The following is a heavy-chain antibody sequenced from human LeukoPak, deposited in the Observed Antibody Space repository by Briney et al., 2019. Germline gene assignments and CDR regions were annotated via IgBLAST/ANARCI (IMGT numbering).Heavy chain of an antibody. J-gene: IGHJ4*02. Sequence: GESLKISCKGSGYSFTSYWISWVRQMPGKGLEWMGRIDPSDSYTNYSPSFQGHVTISADKSISTAYLQWSSLKASDTAMYYCARPADTAMDTLFDYWGQGALVTVSS. CDR3: ARPADTAMDTLFDY. V-gene: IGHV5-10-1*01. CDR2: IDPSDSYT. CDR1: GYSFTSYW. D-gene: IGHD5-18*01.